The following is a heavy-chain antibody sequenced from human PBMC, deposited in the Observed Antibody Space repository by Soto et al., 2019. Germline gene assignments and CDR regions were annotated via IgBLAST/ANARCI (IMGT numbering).Heavy chain of an antibody. Sequence: QVQLVESGGGVVQPGRSLRLSCAASGSTFRSYGMHWVRQAPGKGLEWVASISYDGSNKNYVDSVKGRFTISRDNSENTLYLQMNRLRAEDTAVYYCAKDTYYHDSTGYYVFDYWGQGTLVTVSS. CDR2: ISYDGSNK. V-gene: IGHV3-30*18. CDR3: AKDTYYHDSTGYYVFDY. D-gene: IGHD3-22*01. CDR1: GSTFRSYG. J-gene: IGHJ4*02.